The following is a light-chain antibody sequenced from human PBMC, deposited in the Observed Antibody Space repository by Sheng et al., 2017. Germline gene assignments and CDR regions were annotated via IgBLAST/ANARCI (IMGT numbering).Light chain of an antibody. CDR3: QQYDKWPLP. V-gene: IGKV3-11*01. J-gene: IGKJ4*01. CDR1: QSVGSS. Sequence: DIVLTQSPATLSLSPGERATLSCRASQSVGSSLAWYQQTVGQAPRLLIYDASYRAPGVPARFSGRGSGTDFTLTISSLQSEDFAVYYCQQYDKWPLPFGGGTKVEIK. CDR2: DAS.